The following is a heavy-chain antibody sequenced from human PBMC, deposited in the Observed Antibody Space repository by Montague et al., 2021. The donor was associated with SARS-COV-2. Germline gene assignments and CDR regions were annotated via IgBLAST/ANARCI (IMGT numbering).Heavy chain of an antibody. V-gene: IGHV4-39*07. CDR3: ARHTRITMIVVVQGYGMDV. CDR2: IYYSGST. J-gene: IGHJ6*02. CDR1: GGSISSSSYY. Sequence: SETLSLTCTVSGGSISSSSYYWGWIRQPPGKGLEWIGSIYYSGSTYYNPSLKSRVTISVDTSKNQFSLKLSSVTAADTAVYYCARHTRITMIVVVQGYGMDVWGQGTTVTVSS. D-gene: IGHD3-22*01.